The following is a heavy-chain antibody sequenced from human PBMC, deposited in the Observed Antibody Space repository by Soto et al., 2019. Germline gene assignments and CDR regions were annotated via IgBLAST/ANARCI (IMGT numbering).Heavy chain of an antibody. CDR2: ISYDGSNK. CDR3: AKDLGPSQWLVRPYYYGMDV. J-gene: IGHJ6*02. CDR1: GFTFSSYG. D-gene: IGHD6-19*01. V-gene: IGHV3-30*18. Sequence: QVQLVESGGGVVQPGRSLRLSCAASGFTFSSYGMHWVRQAPGKGLEWVAVISYDGSNKYYADSVKGRFTISRDNSKNTLYLQMNSLRAEDTAVYYCAKDLGPSQWLVRPYYYGMDVWGQGTTVTVSS.